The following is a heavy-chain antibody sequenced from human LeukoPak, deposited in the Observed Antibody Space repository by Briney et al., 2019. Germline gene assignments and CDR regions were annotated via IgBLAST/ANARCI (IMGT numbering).Heavy chain of an antibody. V-gene: IGHV3-48*01. J-gene: IGHJ3*01. CDR2: ISSSSSAI. D-gene: IGHD6-13*01. CDR1: GFPFSSYS. CDR3: ARDQYSSTWYRGAFDV. Sequence: PGGSLRLSCVASGFPFSSYSMNWVRQAPVKGLDWVSYISSSSSAIYYADSVKGRFTISRDNAKNTLYLQMNSLRAEDTAVYYCARDQYSSTWYRGAFDVWGQGTMVSVSS.